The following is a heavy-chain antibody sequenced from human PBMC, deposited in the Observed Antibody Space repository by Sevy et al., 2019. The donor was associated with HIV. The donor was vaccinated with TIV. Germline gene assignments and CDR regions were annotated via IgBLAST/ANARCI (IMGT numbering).Heavy chain of an antibody. J-gene: IGHJ6*02. D-gene: IGHD3-10*01. CDR3: ARDSMPTVQGIIITPYYYGMDL. CDR1: GYTFISYG. Sequence: ASVKVSCKASGYTFISYGISWVRQAPGQGVEWMGWISGDNGNTISAQNLQGRVTMSTDTSTSTAYMELRSLRSDDTAVYYCARDSMPTVQGIIITPYYYGMDLWGQGTSVTVSS. V-gene: IGHV1-18*01. CDR2: ISGDNGNT.